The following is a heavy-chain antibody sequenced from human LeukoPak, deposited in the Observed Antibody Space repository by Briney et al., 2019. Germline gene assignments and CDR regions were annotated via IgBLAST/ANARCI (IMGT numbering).Heavy chain of an antibody. V-gene: IGHV1-2*02. D-gene: IGHD3-10*01. CDR3: ARDSVGDDAFDT. CDR2: INPNSGDN. J-gene: IGHJ3*02. Sequence: GASVKVSCKTSGYGFSDYYMHWVRQAPGQGLEYMGWINPNSGDNSCAQKFQGRVSMTRDTSITTLYMELTSLRSDDTAVYYCARDSVGDDAFDTWGQGTMVTVSS. CDR1: GYGFSDYY.